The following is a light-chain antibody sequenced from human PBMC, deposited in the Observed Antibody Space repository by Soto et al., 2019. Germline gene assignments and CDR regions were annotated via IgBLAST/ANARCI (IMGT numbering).Light chain of an antibody. CDR3: QQYGTSPFT. CDR2: GAS. Sequence: EIVLTQSPGTLSLSPGERATLSCRASQSVSNNYLAWYQQKPGQAPRLLISGASNRATGIPDRFIGSGSGTDFTLAISRLEPEDVAVYYCQQYGTSPFTFGPGTKVDLK. CDR1: QSVSNNY. J-gene: IGKJ3*01. V-gene: IGKV3-20*01.